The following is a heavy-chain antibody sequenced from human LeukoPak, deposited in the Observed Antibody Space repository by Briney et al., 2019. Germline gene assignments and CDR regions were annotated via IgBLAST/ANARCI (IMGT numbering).Heavy chain of an antibody. CDR1: GYSISSGYY. V-gene: IGHV4-38-2*02. CDR3: ARVSYYDSSGYYRTTYYFDY. J-gene: IGHJ4*02. D-gene: IGHD3-22*01. Sequence: PSETLSLTCTVSGYSISSGYYWGWIRQPPGKGLEWIGSIYHSGSTYYNPSLKSRVTISVDKSKNQFSLKLSSVTAADTAVYYCARVSYYDSSGYYRTTYYFDYWGQGTLVTVSS. CDR2: IYHSGST.